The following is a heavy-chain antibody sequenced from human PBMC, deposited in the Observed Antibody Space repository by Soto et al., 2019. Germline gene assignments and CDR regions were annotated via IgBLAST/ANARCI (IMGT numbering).Heavy chain of an antibody. D-gene: IGHD3-10*01. CDR3: AKGPRDGSGSYYDY. J-gene: IGHJ4*02. Sequence: GGSLRLSCAASGFTFDDYAMHWVRQAPGKGLEWVSGISWNSGSIGYADSVKGRFTISRDNAKNSLYLQMNSLRAEDTALYYCAKGPRDGSGSYYDYWGQGTLVTVSS. CDR1: GFTFDDYA. CDR2: ISWNSGSI. V-gene: IGHV3-9*01.